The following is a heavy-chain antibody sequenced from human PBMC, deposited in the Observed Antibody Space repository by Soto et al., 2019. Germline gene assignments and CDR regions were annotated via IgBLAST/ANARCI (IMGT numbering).Heavy chain of an antibody. CDR1: GGFLSESS. CDR2: INHVGGT. CDR3: VRIRYQLPSSVLWLDP. D-gene: IGHD3-16*01. J-gene: IGHJ5*02. V-gene: IGHV4-34*01. Sequence: PPETLSLTCAVYGGFLSESSWTWIRQPPGKGLEWIGEINHVGGTNYNPSLKSRVTMSVDTSQNQFSLRLISVTAADTAMYFCVRIRYQLPSSVLWLDPWGQGTPVTVSS.